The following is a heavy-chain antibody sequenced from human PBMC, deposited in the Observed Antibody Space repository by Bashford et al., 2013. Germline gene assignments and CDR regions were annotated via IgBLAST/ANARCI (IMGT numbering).Heavy chain of an antibody. J-gene: IGHJ5*02. CDR2: IFDSGAT. CDR3: ARCNPRRGSSFSWFDP. CDR1: GGSVNSGSFY. D-gene: IGHD3-10*01. Sequence: PLVTLSLTCTVSGGSVNSGSFYWSWIRQPPGKGLEWIGHIFDSGATTYNASLKSRVTISADASKNQLSLDLTSVTAADTAMYYCARCNPRRGSSFSWFDPWGQGTLVTVSS. V-gene: IGHV4-61*01.